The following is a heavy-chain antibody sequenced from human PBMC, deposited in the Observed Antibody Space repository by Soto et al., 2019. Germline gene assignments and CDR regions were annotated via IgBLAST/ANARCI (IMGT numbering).Heavy chain of an antibody. Sequence: QVQLRQWGAGLLKPSETLSLTCAVYGGSFSGYNWTWIRQPPGKGLEWIGEINENGSTDYSPSLKSRVTISADTSKNLFSLTLSSVTAADTAVFYCSRGRDAYKMGNYWGQGTLVTVSS. CDR3: SRGRDAYKMGNY. CDR1: GGSFSGYN. CDR2: INENGST. D-gene: IGHD3-16*01. J-gene: IGHJ4*02. V-gene: IGHV4-34*01.